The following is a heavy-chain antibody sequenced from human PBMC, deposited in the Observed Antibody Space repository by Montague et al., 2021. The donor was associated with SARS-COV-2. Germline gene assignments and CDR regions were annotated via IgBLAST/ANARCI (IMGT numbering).Heavy chain of an antibody. V-gene: IGHV6-1*01. CDR3: VRGIEAAGSYDY. J-gene: IGHJ4*02. Sequence: CAISGDSVSSNSATWNWIRQSPSRGLEWLGRTYYRSMWKSDYARXXKSRIAINPDTSKNQFSLQLSSVTLEDTALYYCVRGIEAAGSYDYWGQGTLVTVSS. CDR2: TYYRSMWKS. D-gene: IGHD6-13*01. CDR1: GDSVSSNSAT.